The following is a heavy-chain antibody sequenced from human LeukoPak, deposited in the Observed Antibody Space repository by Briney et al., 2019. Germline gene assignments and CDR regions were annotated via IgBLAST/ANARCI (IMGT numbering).Heavy chain of an antibody. CDR1: GYSFTSYW. D-gene: IGHD3-10*01. J-gene: IGHJ6*02. V-gene: IGHV5-51*01. CDR3: ARHVTGASYYYGSGNYYYGMDV. CDR2: IYPGDSDT. Sequence: GESLKISCKGSGYSFTSYWIGWVRQMPGKGLEWMGIIYPGDSDTRYSPSFQGQVTISADKSIGTAYLQWSSLKASDTAMYYCARHVTGASYYYGSGNYYYGMDVWGQGTTVTVSS.